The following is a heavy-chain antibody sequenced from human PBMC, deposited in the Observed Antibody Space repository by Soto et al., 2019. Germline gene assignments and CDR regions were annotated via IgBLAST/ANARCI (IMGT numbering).Heavy chain of an antibody. CDR1: GFTFSNHS. D-gene: IGHD2-15*01. V-gene: IGHV3-30-3*01. J-gene: IGHJ6*02. CDR3: ARDQNAGHCIGGSCHYYYGMDV. Sequence: QVQLVESGGGVVQPGTSLRLSCTASGFTFSNHSMHWVRQAPGKGLEWVAVISHDGSNKYYADSGKGRFTISRDNSKNTLYVQMSSLRAEDTAVYSWARDQNAGHCIGGSCHYYYGMDVWGQGTTVTVSS. CDR2: ISHDGSNK.